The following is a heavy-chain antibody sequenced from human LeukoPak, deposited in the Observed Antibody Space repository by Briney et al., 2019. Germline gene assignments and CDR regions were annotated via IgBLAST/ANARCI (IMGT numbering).Heavy chain of an antibody. Sequence: GGSLRLSCAASGFTFSSYSMNWVRQAPGKGLEWVSYISSSSSTIYYADSVKGRFTISRDNAKNSLYLQMNSLRAEDTAVYYCARVRRWLQFADYFDYWGQGTLVTVSS. J-gene: IGHJ4*02. CDR3: ARVRRWLQFADYFDY. D-gene: IGHD5-24*01. V-gene: IGHV3-48*01. CDR1: GFTFSSYS. CDR2: ISSSSSTI.